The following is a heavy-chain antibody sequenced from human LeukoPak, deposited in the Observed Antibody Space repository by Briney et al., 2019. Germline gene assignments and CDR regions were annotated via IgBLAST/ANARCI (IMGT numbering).Heavy chain of an antibody. V-gene: IGHV1-69*01. D-gene: IGHD2-21*01. CDR1: GGTFSSYA. CDR2: TIPIFGTA. Sequence: ASVKVSCKASGGTFSSYAISWVRQAPGQGLEWMGGTIPIFGTANYAQKFQGRVTITADESTSTAYMELSSLRSEDTAVYYCARGPELIVVFRIDYWAREPWSPSPQ. CDR3: ARGPELIVVFRIDY. J-gene: IGHJ4*02.